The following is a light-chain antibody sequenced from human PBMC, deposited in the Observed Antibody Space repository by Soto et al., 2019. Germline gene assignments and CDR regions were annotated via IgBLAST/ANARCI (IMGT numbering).Light chain of an antibody. CDR2: DVS. CDR3: SSYTSSSTLV. V-gene: IGLV2-14*01. Sequence: HSVLTQPASVSGSPGQSITISCTGTSSDVGDYNYVSWYQQHPGKAPKLMIYDVSNRPSGVSNRFSGSKSGNTASLTVSGLQAEDEADYYCSSYTSSSTLVFGGGTKVTVL. J-gene: IGLJ2*01. CDR1: SSDVGDYNY.